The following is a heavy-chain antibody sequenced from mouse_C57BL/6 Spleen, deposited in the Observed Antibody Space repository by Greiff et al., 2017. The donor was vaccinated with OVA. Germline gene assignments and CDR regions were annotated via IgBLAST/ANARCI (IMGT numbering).Heavy chain of an antibody. CDR3: ASSGGGGAMDY. CDR1: GYTFTSYW. Sequence: QVQLQQPGAELVRPGSSVKLSCKASGYTFTSYWMDWVKQRPGQGLEWIGNIYPSDSETHYNQKFKDKATLTVDKSSSTAYMQLSSLTSEDSAVYYCASSGGGGAMDYWGQGTSVTVAS. CDR2: IYPSDSET. J-gene: IGHJ4*01. D-gene: IGHD3-1*01. V-gene: IGHV1-61*01.